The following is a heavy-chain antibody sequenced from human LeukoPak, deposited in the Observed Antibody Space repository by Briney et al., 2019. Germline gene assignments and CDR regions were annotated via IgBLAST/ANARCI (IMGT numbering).Heavy chain of an antibody. CDR1: GFTFSSYE. CDR3: AGIAVAGLY. Sequence: TGGSLRLSCAASGFTFSSYEMNWVRQAPGKGLEWVSYIDSSGSSIHYADSVKGRFTISRDNSKNTLYLQMDNLRPDDTAIYYCAGIAVAGLYWGQGTLVTVSS. V-gene: IGHV3-48*03. J-gene: IGHJ4*02. CDR2: IDSSGSSI. D-gene: IGHD6-19*01.